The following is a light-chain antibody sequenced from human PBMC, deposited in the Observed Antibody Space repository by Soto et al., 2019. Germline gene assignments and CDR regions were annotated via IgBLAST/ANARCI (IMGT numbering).Light chain of an antibody. J-gene: IGKJ1*01. V-gene: IGKV3D-15*01. Sequence: EIVLTQSPGTLSLSPGERATLSCRASQSVSNNYLAWYQQRPGQAPRLLIYDVSNRATGIPARFSGSGSGTDFTLTISSLQSEDFAVYYCLQYNNWPRTFGQGTKVDIK. CDR2: DVS. CDR3: LQYNNWPRT. CDR1: QSVSNN.